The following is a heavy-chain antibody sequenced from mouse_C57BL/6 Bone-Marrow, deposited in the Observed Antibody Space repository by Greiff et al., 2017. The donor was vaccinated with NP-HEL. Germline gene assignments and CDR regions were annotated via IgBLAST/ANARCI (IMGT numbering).Heavy chain of an antibody. J-gene: IGHJ4*01. CDR3: ARDAYYYGSGAMDY. D-gene: IGHD1-1*01. V-gene: IGHV7-1*01. CDR1: GFTFSDFY. CDR2: SRNKANDYTT. Sequence: VVESGGGLVQSGRSLRLSCATSGFTFSDFYMEWVRQAPGKGLEWIAASRNKANDYTTEYSASVKGRFIVSRDTSQSILYLQMNALRAEDTAIYYCARDAYYYGSGAMDYWGQGTSVTVSS.